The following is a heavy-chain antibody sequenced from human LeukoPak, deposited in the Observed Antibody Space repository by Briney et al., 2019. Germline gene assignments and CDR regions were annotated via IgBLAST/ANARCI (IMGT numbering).Heavy chain of an antibody. J-gene: IGHJ3*02. V-gene: IGHV4-59*01. D-gene: IGHD3-10*01. CDR3: ARDKGIYYGSGRSAFDI. CDR1: GGSISGYY. Sequence: SETLSLTCIVSGGSISGYYWSWIRQPPGKGLEWIAYIYNSGYTNYNPSLRSRVTISADTSKNHFSLKLISVTAADTAVYYCARDKGIYYGSGRSAFDIWGQGTMVTVSS. CDR2: IYNSGYT.